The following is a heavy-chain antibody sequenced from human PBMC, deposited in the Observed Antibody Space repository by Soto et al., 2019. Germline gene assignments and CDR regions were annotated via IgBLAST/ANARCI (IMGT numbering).Heavy chain of an antibody. Sequence: QLQLQESGSGLVKPSQTLVLTCTVSGDSISRDGYSWSWIRQPPGKGLEWIGFIYHSGATYYNPSLKSRVTTSVDKSKNQFSLRLASVTAADTAVYYCAREMSYYFDSWAREPWSPSPQ. CDR3: AREMSYYFDS. J-gene: IGHJ4*02. CDR1: GDSISRDGYS. CDR2: IYHSGAT. V-gene: IGHV4-30-2*01.